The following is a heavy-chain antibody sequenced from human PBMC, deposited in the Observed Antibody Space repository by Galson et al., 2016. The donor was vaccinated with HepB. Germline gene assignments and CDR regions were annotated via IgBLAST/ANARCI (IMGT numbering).Heavy chain of an antibody. CDR1: GGIFSSDA. D-gene: IGHD5-12*01. J-gene: IGHJ6*02. Sequence: SVKVSCKASGGIFSSDAINWVRQAPGQGLEWMGRIMPVFDTTNNTQKFQDRLPITADKSTSTAYMELSSLRYEDTAIYYCSRSHVDIVGTTLYFYGLDVWGQGTTVTVSS. CDR3: SRSHVDIVGTTLYFYGLDV. CDR2: IMPVFDTT. V-gene: IGHV1-69*06.